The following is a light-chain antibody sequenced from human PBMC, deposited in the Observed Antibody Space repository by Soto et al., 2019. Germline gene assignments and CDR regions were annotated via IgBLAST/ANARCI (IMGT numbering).Light chain of an antibody. J-gene: IGLJ2*01. Sequence: QSVLTQPPSVYGTPGHKVSISCSGSTSNLGGNTVNWYQQLPGTAPKLLIYTNNQRPSGVPDRFSGSKSGTSASLAISDLRSEDEADFYCAAWDDSLNAVVFGGGTKLTVL. CDR3: AAWDDSLNAVV. CDR2: TNN. V-gene: IGLV1-44*01. CDR1: TSNLGGNT.